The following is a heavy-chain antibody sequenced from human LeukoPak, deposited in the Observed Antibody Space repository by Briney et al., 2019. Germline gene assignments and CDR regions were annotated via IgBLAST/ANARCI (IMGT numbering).Heavy chain of an antibody. D-gene: IGHD5-18*01. J-gene: IGHJ6*03. V-gene: IGHV4-4*02. CDR1: GDSISSSNW. CDR2: IYHSGST. CDR3: ARQGGIQLWLRPYYYYMDV. Sequence: SETLSLTCAVSGDSISSSNWGSWVRQPPGKGLEWIGEIYHSGSTNYNPSLKSRVTISVDKSKNQFSLKLSSVTAADTAVYYCARQGGIQLWLRPYYYYMDVWGKGTTVTISS.